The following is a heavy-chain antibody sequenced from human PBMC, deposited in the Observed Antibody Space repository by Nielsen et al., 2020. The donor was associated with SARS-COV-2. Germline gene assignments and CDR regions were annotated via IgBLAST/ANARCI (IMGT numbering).Heavy chain of an antibody. J-gene: IGHJ6*03. CDR3: ARTQREDYSYYMDV. CDR2: INWDDDK. V-gene: IGHV2-70*11. CDR1: GFSLSTRRMC. Sequence: SGPTLVKPTQTLTLTCTFSGFSLSTRRMCVSWIRQPPGKALEWLARINWDDDKYYSTSLKTRHTISKDTSKNQVVLTLTNMGPVDAATYYCARTQREDYSYYMDVWGKGTTVTVSS.